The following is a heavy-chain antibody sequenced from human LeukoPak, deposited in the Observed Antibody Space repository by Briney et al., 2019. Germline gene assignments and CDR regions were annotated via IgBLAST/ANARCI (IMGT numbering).Heavy chain of an antibody. J-gene: IGHJ4*02. V-gene: IGHV4-4*07. CDR1: GGSISSYY. Sequence: PSETLSLTCTVSGGSISSYYWSWIRQPAGKGLEWIGRIYTSGSTNYNPSLKSRVTMSVDTSKNQFSLKLSSVTAADTAVYYCAKDKSHYLIAATDYWGQGTLVTVSS. D-gene: IGHD6-25*01. CDR2: IYTSGST. CDR3: AKDKSHYLIAATDY.